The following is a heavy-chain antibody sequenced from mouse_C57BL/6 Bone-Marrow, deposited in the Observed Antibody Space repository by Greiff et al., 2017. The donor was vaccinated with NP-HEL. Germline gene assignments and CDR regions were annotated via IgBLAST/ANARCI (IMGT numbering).Heavy chain of an antibody. CDR3: ARWDYYGSRDGGYFDV. Sequence: QVHVKQPGAELVRPGTSVKLSCKASGYTFTSYWMHWVKQRPGQGLEWIGVIDPSDSYTNYNQKFKGKATLTVDTSSSTAYMQLSSLTSEDSAVYYCARWDYYGSRDGGYFDVWGTGTTVTVSS. D-gene: IGHD1-1*01. CDR1: GYTFTSYW. CDR2: IDPSDSYT. V-gene: IGHV1-59*01. J-gene: IGHJ1*03.